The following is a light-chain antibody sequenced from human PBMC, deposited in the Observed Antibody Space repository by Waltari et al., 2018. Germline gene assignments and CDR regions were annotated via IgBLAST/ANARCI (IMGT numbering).Light chain of an antibody. V-gene: IGKV4-1*01. CDR3: HKNQNPPFT. Sequence: IVMTQSPDSLAVSLGERATINGKSSQSVSYSSNNKYYLAWYQPKPGQTPKLLLYWATTRPSGRTDASSGSGAGPDFTLTNSSLQAEDVAIYHCHKNQNPPFTFHGGTKVEL. CDR2: WAT. J-gene: IGKJ4*01. CDR1: QSVSYSSNNKYY.